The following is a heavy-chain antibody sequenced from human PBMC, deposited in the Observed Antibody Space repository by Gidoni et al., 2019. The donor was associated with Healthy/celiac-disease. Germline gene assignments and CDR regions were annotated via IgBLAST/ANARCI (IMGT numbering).Heavy chain of an antibody. CDR1: GFTFSSYA. V-gene: IGHV3-30-3*01. Sequence: QVQLVESGGGVVQPGRSLRLSCAAPGFTFSSYAMHWVRQAPGKGLEWVAVISYDGSNKYYADSVKGRFTISRDNSKNTLYLQMNSLRAEDTAVYYCARDRGTTLRDYYYYGMDVWGQGTTVTVSS. CDR2: ISYDGSNK. J-gene: IGHJ6*02. D-gene: IGHD4-17*01. CDR3: ARDRGTTLRDYYYYGMDV.